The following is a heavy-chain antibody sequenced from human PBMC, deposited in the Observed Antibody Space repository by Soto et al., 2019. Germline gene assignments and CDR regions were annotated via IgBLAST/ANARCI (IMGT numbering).Heavy chain of an antibody. V-gene: IGHV3-21*01. CDR2: ISSGSSYI. CDR3: AIYSSFDY. Sequence: EVQLVESGGGLVKPGGSLRLSCAASGFTFSSYSMNWVRQAPGKGLEWVSSISSGSSYIYYADSVKGRFTISRDSAKNSLYLQMNSLGAEDTALYYCAIYSSFDYWGQGTLVTVSS. J-gene: IGHJ4*02. CDR1: GFTFSSYS. D-gene: IGHD6-19*01.